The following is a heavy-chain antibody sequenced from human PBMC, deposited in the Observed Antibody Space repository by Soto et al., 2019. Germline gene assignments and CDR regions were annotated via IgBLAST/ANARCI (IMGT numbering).Heavy chain of an antibody. J-gene: IGHJ4*02. CDR3: ARKSGSYGLGLDY. CDR2: IYYSGST. Sequence: SETLSLTCTVSGGSISSYYWSWIRQPPGKGLEWIGYIYYSGSTNYNPSLKSRVTISVDTSKNQFSLKLSSVTAADTAVYYCARKSGSYGLGLDYWGQGTLVTVSS. V-gene: IGHV4-59*01. D-gene: IGHD1-26*01. CDR1: GGSISSYY.